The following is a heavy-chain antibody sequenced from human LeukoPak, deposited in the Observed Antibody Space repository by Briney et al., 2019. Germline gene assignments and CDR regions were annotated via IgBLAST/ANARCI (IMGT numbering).Heavy chain of an antibody. V-gene: IGHV1-2*02. D-gene: IGHD4-17*01. CDR1: GYTFTGYY. Sequence: GASVKVSCKASGYTFTGYYMHWVRQAPGQGLEWMGWINPNSGGTNYAQKFQGRVTMTRDTSISTAYMELSRLRSDDTAVYYCARDHSTLRGYYYYYMDVWGKGTTVTVSS. CDR2: INPNSGGT. J-gene: IGHJ6*03. CDR3: ARDHSTLRGYYYYYMDV.